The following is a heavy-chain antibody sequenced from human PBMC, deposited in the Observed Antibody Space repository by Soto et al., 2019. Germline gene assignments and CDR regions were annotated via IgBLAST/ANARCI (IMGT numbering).Heavy chain of an antibody. CDR2: IIPIFGTA. Sequence: QVQLVQSGAEVKKPGSSVKVSCKASGGTFSSYAISWVRQAPGQGLEWMGGIIPIFGTANYAQKFQGRVTITADESTSTAYMELSSLRSEDTAVYYCARDLRSITMSYYYYGMDVWGQGTTVTVSS. CDR3: ARDLRSITMSYYYYGMDV. J-gene: IGHJ6*02. D-gene: IGHD3-22*01. V-gene: IGHV1-69*01. CDR1: GGTFSSYA.